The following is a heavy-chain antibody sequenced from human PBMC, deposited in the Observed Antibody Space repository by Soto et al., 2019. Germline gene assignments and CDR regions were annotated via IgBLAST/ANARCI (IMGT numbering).Heavy chain of an antibody. CDR1: GFTFSSYA. CDR3: AKGIYSYGYNSFDY. V-gene: IGHV3-23*01. CDR2: ISGSGDST. J-gene: IGHJ4*02. Sequence: EVQLLESGGGLVQPGGSLRLSCAASGFTFSSYAMSWVRQAPGKGLEWVSAISGSGDSTYDADSVKGRFTISRDNSKNTLYLQMNSLRAEDTAVYSCAKGIYSYGYNSFDYWSQGTLVTVSS. D-gene: IGHD5-18*01.